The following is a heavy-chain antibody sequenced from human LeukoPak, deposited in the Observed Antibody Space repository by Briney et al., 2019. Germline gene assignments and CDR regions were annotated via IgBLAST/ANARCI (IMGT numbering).Heavy chain of an antibody. CDR3: ATDPRLDIGI. V-gene: IGHV1-24*01. D-gene: IGHD4-11*01. CDR1: GYTLTELS. CDR2: FDPEDGET. J-gene: IGHJ4*02. Sequence: ASVKVSCKVSGYTLTELSMHWVRQAPGKGLEWVGGFDPEDGETIYAHKFQGRVTMTEDTSTDTAYMELSSLRSEDTAVYYCATDPRLDIGIWGQGTLVTVSS.